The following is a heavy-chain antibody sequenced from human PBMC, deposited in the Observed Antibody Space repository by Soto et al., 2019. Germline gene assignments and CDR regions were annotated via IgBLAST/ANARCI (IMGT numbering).Heavy chain of an antibody. Sequence: SETLSLTCTVSGGSISSSSYYWGWIRQPPGKGLEWIGSIYYSGSTYYNPSLKSRATISVDTSKNQFSLKLSSVTAADTAVYYCARQGNLGYSSSWYRSYYYYYYMDVWGKGTTVT. CDR3: ARQGNLGYSSSWYRSYYYYYYMDV. CDR1: GGSISSSSYY. CDR2: IYYSGST. J-gene: IGHJ6*03. V-gene: IGHV4-39*01. D-gene: IGHD6-13*01.